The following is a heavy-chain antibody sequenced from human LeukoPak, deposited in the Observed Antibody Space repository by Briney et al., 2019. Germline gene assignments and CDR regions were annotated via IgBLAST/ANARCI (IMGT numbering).Heavy chain of an antibody. J-gene: IGHJ4*02. V-gene: IGHV1-69*06. CDR2: IIPIFGTA. CDR1: GYTFTTYG. Sequence: SVKVSCKASGYTFTTYGISWVRQAPGQGLEWMGGIIPIFGTANYAQKFQGRVTITADKSTSTAYMELSSLRSEDTAVYYCARGYCSGGSCYGGDYWGQGTLVTVSS. CDR3: ARGYCSGGSCYGGDY. D-gene: IGHD2-15*01.